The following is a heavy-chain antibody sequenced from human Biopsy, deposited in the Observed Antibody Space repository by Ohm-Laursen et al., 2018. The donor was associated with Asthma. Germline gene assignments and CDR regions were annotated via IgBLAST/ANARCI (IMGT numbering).Heavy chain of an antibody. Sequence: LRLSCTASGFTFGDYWMSWVRQVPGKGLEWVANIKHDGSEKNHVDSLKGRFTISRDNAKNSLYLQMNSLRAEDTAVYYCARTFHFWSPYHAEHYQLWGQGTLVTVSS. D-gene: IGHD3-3*02. J-gene: IGHJ1*01. CDR2: IKHDGSEK. CDR1: GFTFGDYW. CDR3: ARTFHFWSPYHAEHYQL. V-gene: IGHV3-7*01.